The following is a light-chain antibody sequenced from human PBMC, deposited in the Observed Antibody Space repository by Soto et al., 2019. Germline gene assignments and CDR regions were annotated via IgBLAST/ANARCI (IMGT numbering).Light chain of an antibody. Sequence: QSVLTQPASVSGSPGQSIAISCTGTSSVVGGYNYVSWYQQHPGKAPKLMIYDVTTRPSGVSNRFSGSKSGNTAAPTISGLQAEDEADYYCSSYTSDTTGVFGTGTKVTVL. CDR1: SSVVGGYNY. V-gene: IGLV2-14*03. J-gene: IGLJ1*01. CDR3: SSYTSDTTGV. CDR2: DVT.